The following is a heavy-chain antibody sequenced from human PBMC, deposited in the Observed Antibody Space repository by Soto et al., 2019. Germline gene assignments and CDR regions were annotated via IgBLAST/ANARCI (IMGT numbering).Heavy chain of an antibody. CDR2: VNPSGGHT. V-gene: IGHV1-46*01. J-gene: IGHJ4*02. CDR3: ARGGHVVVVTAALDY. Sequence: QVQLMQSGAEVKKPGASVKVSCKASGDTFTEYYIHWVRQAPGQGLEWMGTVNPSGGHTTYAQHFLGRVTTTRDRSTRTLYMELTSLTSEDTAVYYCARGGHVVVVTAALDYWGQGTLVTVSS. CDR1: GDTFTEYY. D-gene: IGHD2-21*02.